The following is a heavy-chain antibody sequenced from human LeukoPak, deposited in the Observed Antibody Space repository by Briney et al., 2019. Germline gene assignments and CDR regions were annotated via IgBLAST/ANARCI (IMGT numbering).Heavy chain of an antibody. V-gene: IGHV3-53*01. CDR2: IYSGGST. J-gene: IGHJ4*02. CDR3: AKNPTRGYSSSSDYFDY. D-gene: IGHD6-6*01. CDR1: GFTVSSNY. Sequence: GGSLRLSCAASGFTVSSNYMSWVRQAPGKGLEWVSVIYSGGSTYYADSVKGRFTISRDNSKNTLYLQMNSLRAEDTAVYYCAKNPTRGYSSSSDYFDYWGQGTLVTVSS.